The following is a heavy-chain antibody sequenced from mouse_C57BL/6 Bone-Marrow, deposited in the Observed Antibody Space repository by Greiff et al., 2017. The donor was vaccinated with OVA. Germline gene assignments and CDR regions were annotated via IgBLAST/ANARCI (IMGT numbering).Heavy chain of an antibody. CDR2: ISPGDGDT. V-gene: IGHV1-82*01. D-gene: IGHD2-1*01. J-gene: IGHJ4*01. Sequence: QVQLQQSGPELVKPGASVKISCKASGYAFSSSWMTWVKQRPGKGLEWIGRISPGDGDTNYNGKFKGKATLTADKSSSTAYMQLSSRTSEDSAVYFCAHHLLWSRDAMDYWGQGTSVTVSS. CDR1: GYAFSSSW. CDR3: AHHLLWSRDAMDY.